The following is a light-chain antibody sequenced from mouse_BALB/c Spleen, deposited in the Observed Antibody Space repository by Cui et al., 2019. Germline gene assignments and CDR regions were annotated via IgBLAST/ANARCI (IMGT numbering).Light chain of an antibody. CDR1: SSVSSSY. J-gene: IGKJ1*01. Sequence: QIVLTQSPAIMSASPGEKVTLTCSASSSVSSSYLYWYQQKPGSSPKLWIYSTSNLASGVPARFSGSGSGTSYSLTISSMEAEDAASYFCHQWSSYPPPWTFGGGTKLEIK. CDR2: STS. CDR3: HQWSSYPPPWT. V-gene: IGKV4-79*01.